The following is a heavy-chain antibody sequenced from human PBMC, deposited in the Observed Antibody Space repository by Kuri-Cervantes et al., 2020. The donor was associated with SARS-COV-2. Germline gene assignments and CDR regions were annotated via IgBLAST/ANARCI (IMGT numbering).Heavy chain of an antibody. J-gene: IGHJ6*03. CDR3: ARGAANYYYMDV. D-gene: IGHD3-16*01. CDR2: IWYDGENE. Sequence: LSLTCVASGFTFSNYVIHWVRQAPGKGLEWVAVIWYDGENEYYAGSVKGRFTICRDNSKNTVSRHMNSLRAEDTAMYYCARGAANYYYMDVWGKGTTVTVSS. V-gene: IGHV3-33*08. CDR1: GFTFSNYV.